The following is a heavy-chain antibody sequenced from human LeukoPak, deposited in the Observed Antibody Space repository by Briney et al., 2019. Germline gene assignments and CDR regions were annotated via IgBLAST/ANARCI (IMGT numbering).Heavy chain of an antibody. CDR2: IIPILGIA. CDR1: GYTLTELS. J-gene: IGHJ6*02. V-gene: IGHV1-69*04. CDR3: ARGQYYYDSSGYYREYYGMDV. Sequence: GASVKVSCKVSGYTLTELSMHWVRQAPGQGLEWMGRIIPILGIANYAQKFQGRVTITADKSTSTAYMELSSLRSEDTAVYYCARGQYYYDSSGYYREYYGMDVWGQGTTVTVSS. D-gene: IGHD3-22*01.